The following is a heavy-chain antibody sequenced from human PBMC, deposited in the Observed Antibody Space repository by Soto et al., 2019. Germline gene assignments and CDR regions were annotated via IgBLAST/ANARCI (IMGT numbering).Heavy chain of an antibody. Sequence: GASVKVSCKASGYTFTGYYMHWVRQAPGQGREWMGWINPNSGGTNYAQKFQGWVTMTRDTSISTAYMELSRLRSDDTAVYYCARDFETYGDYYYYGMDVWGQGTTVTVSS. D-gene: IGHD4-17*01. CDR2: INPNSGGT. V-gene: IGHV1-2*04. CDR3: ARDFETYGDYYYYGMDV. CDR1: GYTFTGYY. J-gene: IGHJ6*02.